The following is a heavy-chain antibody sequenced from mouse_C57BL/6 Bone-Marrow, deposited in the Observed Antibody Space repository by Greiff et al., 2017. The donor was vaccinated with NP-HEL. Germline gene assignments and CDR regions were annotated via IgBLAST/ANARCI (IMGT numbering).Heavy chain of an antibody. Sequence: QVQLQQSGAELVKPGASVKMSCKASGYTFTSYWITWVKQRPGQGLEWIGDIYPGSGSTNYNEKFKSKATLTVDTSSSTAYMQLSSLTSEDSAVYYVARMDPGTGTGGIDYWGQGTTLTVSS. V-gene: IGHV1-55*01. CDR3: ARMDPGTGTGGIDY. D-gene: IGHD4-1*01. CDR2: IYPGSGST. CDR1: GYTFTSYW. J-gene: IGHJ2*01.